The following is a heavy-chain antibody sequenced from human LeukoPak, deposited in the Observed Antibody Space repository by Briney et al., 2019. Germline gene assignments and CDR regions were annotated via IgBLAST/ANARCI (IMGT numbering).Heavy chain of an antibody. J-gene: IGHJ5*02. D-gene: IGHD5-24*01. CDR3: ASNSVFLDSP. V-gene: IGHV3-30*03. CDR2: ISYDGSNK. CDR1: GFTFSSYG. Sequence: PGGSLRLSCAASGFTFSSYGMHWVRQAPGKGLEWVAVISYDGSNKYYADSVKGRFTISRDNAKNSLYLQMNSLRAEDTAVYYCASNSVFLDSPWGQGTLVTVSS.